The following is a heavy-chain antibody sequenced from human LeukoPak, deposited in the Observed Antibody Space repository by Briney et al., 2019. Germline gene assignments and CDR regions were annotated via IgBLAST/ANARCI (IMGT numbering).Heavy chain of an antibody. CDR1: GFTFSSHS. V-gene: IGHV3-30-3*01. J-gene: IGHJ5*02. Sequence: PGGSLRLSCAASGFTFSSHSMHWVRQAPGKGPEWVAIISNDGNNKNYADSVKGRFTISRDNSKNTLYLQMNNLRSEDSAVYYCARSGSSYRDNWFDPWGQGTLVIVSS. CDR3: ARSGSSYRDNWFDP. CDR2: ISNDGNNK. D-gene: IGHD1-26*01.